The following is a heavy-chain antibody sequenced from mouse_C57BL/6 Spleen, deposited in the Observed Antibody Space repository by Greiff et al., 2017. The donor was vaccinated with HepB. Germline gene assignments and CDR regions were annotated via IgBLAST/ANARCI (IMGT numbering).Heavy chain of an antibody. CDR1: GFSLTSYG. D-gene: IGHD1-1*01. CDR3: ARIYYGSRVYYYAMDY. Sequence: VKLVDSGPGLVQPSQSLSITCTVSGFSLTSYGVHWVRQPPGKGLEWLGVIWSGGSTDYNAAFISRLSISKDNSKSQVFFKMNSLQADDTAIYYCARIYYGSRVYYYAMDYWGQGTSVTVSS. V-gene: IGHV2-4*01. CDR2: IWSGGST. J-gene: IGHJ4*01.